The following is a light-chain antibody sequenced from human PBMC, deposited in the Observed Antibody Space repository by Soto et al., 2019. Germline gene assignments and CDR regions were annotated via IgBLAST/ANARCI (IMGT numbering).Light chain of an antibody. CDR2: DVI. V-gene: IGLV2-14*03. CDR1: NTDVGAYDY. CDR3: SSYSTNSNLV. J-gene: IGLJ1*01. Sequence: QSALTQPASVSGSPGQSITISCSGTNTDVGAYDYVSWYQQHPGKAPKLILYDVINRPSGVSDRFSGSKSGNTASLTISGLQAEDEAEYFCSSYSTNSNLVFGTWTKLTVL.